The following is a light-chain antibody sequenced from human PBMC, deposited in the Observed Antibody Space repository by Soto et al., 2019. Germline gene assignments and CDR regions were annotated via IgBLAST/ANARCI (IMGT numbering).Light chain of an antibody. Sequence: EVVMTQSPATVSASPGETANLSCRASQSVTNNLAWLQQRPGQAPRLLIYGASARATGIPARFSASGSGTEFTLTISSLRSEDFAVYYWQQYNNWPPLTFGGGTKVEFK. CDR1: QSVTNN. CDR3: QQYNNWPPLT. V-gene: IGKV3D-15*01. CDR2: GAS. J-gene: IGKJ4*01.